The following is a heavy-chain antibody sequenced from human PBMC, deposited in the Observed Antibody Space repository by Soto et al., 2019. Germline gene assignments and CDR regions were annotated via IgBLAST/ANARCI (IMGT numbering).Heavy chain of an antibody. CDR1: GFTFSSYG. CDR2: IWYDGSNK. CDR3: AKVKALRYFDWLYPFDY. J-gene: IGHJ4*02. D-gene: IGHD3-9*01. Sequence: QAGGSLRLSCAASGFTFSSYGMHWVRQAPGKGLEWVAVIWYDGSNKYYADSVKGRFTISRDNSKNTLYLQMNSLRAEDTAVYYCAKVKALRYFDWLYPFDYWGQGTLVTVSS. V-gene: IGHV3-33*06.